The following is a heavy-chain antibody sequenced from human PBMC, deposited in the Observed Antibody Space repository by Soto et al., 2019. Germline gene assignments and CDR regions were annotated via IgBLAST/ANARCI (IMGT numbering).Heavy chain of an antibody. V-gene: IGHV4-61*01. J-gene: IGHJ4*02. CDR3: ARVFTPSRVVAATGLEFDY. CDR1: GDSVTSVNYF. D-gene: IGHD2-15*01. Sequence: SETLSLTCAVSGDSVTSVNYFWTWIRQPPGGGLEWIGYISNSGISKYNPSLKSRVAMSQDTSKNQFSLNLHSVTAADTAVYYCARVFTPSRVVAATGLEFDYWGQGTLVTVSS. CDR2: ISNSGIS.